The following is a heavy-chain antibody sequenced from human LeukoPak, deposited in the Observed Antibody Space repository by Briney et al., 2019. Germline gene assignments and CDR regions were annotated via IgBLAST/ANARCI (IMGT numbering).Heavy chain of an antibody. CDR3: ASFDCSGYYYGWYFDL. CDR2: IKQDGSEK. V-gene: IGHV3-7*01. J-gene: IGHJ2*01. Sequence: PGGSLRLSCAASGFTFSSYWMHWVRQAPGKGLEWVANIKQDGSEKYYVDSVKGRFTISRDNAKNSLYLQMNSLRAEDTAVYYCASFDCSGYYYGWYFDLWGRGTLVTVSS. D-gene: IGHD3-22*01. CDR1: GFTFSSYW.